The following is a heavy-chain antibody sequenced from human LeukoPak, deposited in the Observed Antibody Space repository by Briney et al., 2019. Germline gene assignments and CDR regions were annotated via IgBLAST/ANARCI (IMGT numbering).Heavy chain of an antibody. CDR2: IIPIFGTT. V-gene: IGHV1-69*06. D-gene: IGHD6-13*01. CDR1: GGTFSSYA. Sequence: ASVKVSCKASGGTFSSYAISWVRQAPGQGREWMGGIIPIFGTTNYAQKFQDRVTITANKSTSTAYMELSSLRSEDTAVYYCARVVGLTGYSSSWYSGYYYYMDVWGKGTTVTVSS. CDR3: ARVVGLTGYSSSWYSGYYYYMDV. J-gene: IGHJ6*03.